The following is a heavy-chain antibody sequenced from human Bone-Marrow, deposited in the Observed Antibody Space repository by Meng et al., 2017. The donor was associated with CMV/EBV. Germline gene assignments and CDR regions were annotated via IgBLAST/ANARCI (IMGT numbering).Heavy chain of an antibody. CDR3: ARHYDFWSGYGAFDI. J-gene: IGHJ3*02. V-gene: IGHV5-51*01. Sequence: GGSLRLSCKGSGYSFTSYWIGWVRQMPGKGLEWMGIIYPGDSDTRYSPSFQGQVTISADKSISTAYLQWSSLKASDTAMYYCARHYDFWSGYGAFDIWGQRTMVTVSS. CDR2: IYPGDSDT. CDR1: GYSFTSYW. D-gene: IGHD3-3*01.